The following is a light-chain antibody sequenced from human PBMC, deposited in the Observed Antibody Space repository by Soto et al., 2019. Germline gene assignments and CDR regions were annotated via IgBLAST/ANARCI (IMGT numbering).Light chain of an antibody. J-gene: IGKJ2*01. CDR2: QVS. V-gene: IGKV2-30*01. CDR1: QSLAYIDGNTY. Sequence: DVVMTQSPLSLPVTLGQPASISCRSSQSLAYIDGNTYLNWFHQRPGQSPRRLIYQVSNRDSGVPDRFSGSGSGTDFTLNISSVEADEGGVYYCMQGTHWPPYTFGQGTKLEIK. CDR3: MQGTHWPPYT.